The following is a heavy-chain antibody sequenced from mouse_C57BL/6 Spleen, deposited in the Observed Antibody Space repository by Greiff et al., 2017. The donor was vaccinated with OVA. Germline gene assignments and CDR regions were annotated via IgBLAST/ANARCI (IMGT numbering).Heavy chain of an antibody. D-gene: IGHD2-3*01. V-gene: IGHV1-82*01. Sequence: QVQLQQSGPELVKPGASVKISCKASGYAFSSSWMNWVKQRPGKGLEWIGRIYPGDGDTNYNGKFKGKATLTADKSSSTAYMQLSSLTSEDSAVYFCARVVYEGYYVDYWGQGTTLTVSS. CDR2: IYPGDGDT. CDR3: ARVVYEGYYVDY. CDR1: GYAFSSSW. J-gene: IGHJ2*01.